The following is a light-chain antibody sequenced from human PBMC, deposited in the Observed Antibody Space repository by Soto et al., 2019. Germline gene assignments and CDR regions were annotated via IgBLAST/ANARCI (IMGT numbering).Light chain of an antibody. J-gene: IGLJ3*02. V-gene: IGLV4-69*01. CDR2: LNSDGSH. CDR3: QTWGTEV. CDR1: SGHSSYA. Sequence: QSVLTQSPSASASLGASVKLTCTLSSGHSSYAIAWHQQQPEKGPRYLMKLNSDGSHSKGDGIPDRFSGSSSGAERYLTISSLQSEDEADYYCQTWGTEVFGGGTKVTV.